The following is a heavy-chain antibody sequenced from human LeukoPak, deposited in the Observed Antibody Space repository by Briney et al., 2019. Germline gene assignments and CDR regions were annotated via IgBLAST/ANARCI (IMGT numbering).Heavy chain of an antibody. V-gene: IGHV1-46*01. D-gene: IGHD3-22*01. CDR2: INPSRGST. CDR3: ASGSYYYDSSGLDY. CDR1: GYTFSSYY. J-gene: IGHJ4*02. Sequence: ASVKVSCKASGYTFSSYYMNWVRQAPGQGLEWMGIINPSRGSTSYAQKFQGRVTMTRDTSTNTVYMELSSLRSEDAAVYYCASGSYYYDSSGLDYWGQGTLVTVSS.